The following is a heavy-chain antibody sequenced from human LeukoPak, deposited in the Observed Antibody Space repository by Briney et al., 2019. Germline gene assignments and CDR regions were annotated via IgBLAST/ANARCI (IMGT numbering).Heavy chain of an antibody. J-gene: IGHJ4*02. D-gene: IGHD3-3*01. CDR1: GFTFSSYA. CDR2: ISGSGGST. V-gene: IGHV3-23*01. CDR3: AKDHDYDFWSGYYLDY. Sequence: GGSLRLSCAASGFTFSSYAMSWVRQAPGKGLEWVSAISGSGGSTYYADSVKGRFTISRDNSKNTLYLQMNSLRAEDTAVYYCAKDHDYDFWSGYYLDYWGQGTLVTVSS.